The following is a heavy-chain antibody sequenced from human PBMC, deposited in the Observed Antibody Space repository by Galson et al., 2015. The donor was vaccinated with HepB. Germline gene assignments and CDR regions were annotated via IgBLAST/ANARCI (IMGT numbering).Heavy chain of an antibody. V-gene: IGHV3-21*01. D-gene: IGHD3-10*01. CDR1: GFTFSSYS. Sequence: SLRLPCAASGFTFSSYSMNWVRQAPGKGLEWVSSISSSSSYIYYADSVKGRFTISRDNAKNSLYLQMNSLRAEDTAVYYCARDPNYYGSGSYPYYYYYYMDVWGKGTTVTVSS. CDR3: ARDPNYYGSGSYPYYYYYYMDV. CDR2: ISSSSSYI. J-gene: IGHJ6*03.